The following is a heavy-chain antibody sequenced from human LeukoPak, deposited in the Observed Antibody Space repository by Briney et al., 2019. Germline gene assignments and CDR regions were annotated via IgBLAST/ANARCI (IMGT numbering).Heavy chain of an antibody. Sequence: SETLSLTCSVSGGSINTYYWTWIRLSPGKGLDWIGYIYYSGTTNYNPSLKSRVTISVDTSKNQFSLKLSSVTAADTAVYYCAREFDSGPLGWFDPWGQGTLVTVSS. CDR1: GGSINTYY. V-gene: IGHV4-59*01. J-gene: IGHJ5*02. D-gene: IGHD5-12*01. CDR3: AREFDSGPLGWFDP. CDR2: IYYSGTT.